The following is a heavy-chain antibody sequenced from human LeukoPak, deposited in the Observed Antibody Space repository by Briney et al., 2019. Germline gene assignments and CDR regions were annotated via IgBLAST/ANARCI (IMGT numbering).Heavy chain of an antibody. CDR2: IYYSGST. J-gene: IGHJ5*02. CDR3: ARGALYSSSSDRFDP. CDR1: GGSISSYY. Sequence: SETLSLTCTVSGGSISSYYWSWIRQPPGKGLEWIGYIYYSGSTNYNPSLKSRVTISVDTSKNQFSLKLSSVTAADTAVYYCARGALYSSSSDRFDPWGQGTLVTVSS. D-gene: IGHD6-13*01. V-gene: IGHV4-59*12.